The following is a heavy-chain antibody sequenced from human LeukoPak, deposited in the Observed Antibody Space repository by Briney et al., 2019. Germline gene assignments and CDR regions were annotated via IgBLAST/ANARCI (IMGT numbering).Heavy chain of an antibody. J-gene: IGHJ4*02. V-gene: IGHV4-59*11. Sequence: SETLSLTCSVSGSSINSHYWSWIRQSPGKGLEWIGYVFNAVSTNYNPSLQSRVTMSLDTSRDQFSLRLSSVTAADTAIYYCASRPAGNTWYGVFDYWSQGTLVTVSS. CDR1: GSSINSHY. D-gene: IGHD6-13*01. CDR3: ASRPAGNTWYGVFDY. CDR2: VFNAVST.